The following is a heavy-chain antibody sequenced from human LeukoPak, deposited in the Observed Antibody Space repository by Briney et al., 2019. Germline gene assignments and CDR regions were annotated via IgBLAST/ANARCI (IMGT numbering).Heavy chain of an antibody. V-gene: IGHV1-8*01. J-gene: IGHJ6*03. CDR2: MNPNTGNT. Sequence: ASVKVSCKASGYTFTSYDINWVRQATGHGLEWMGWMNPNTGNTGYAQKFQGRVTMTRNTSISTAYMELSSLRAEDTALYYCAREGYYDSSGYLDYYYMDVWGKGTTVTVSS. CDR3: AREGYYDSSGYLDYYYMDV. D-gene: IGHD3-22*01. CDR1: GYTFTSYD.